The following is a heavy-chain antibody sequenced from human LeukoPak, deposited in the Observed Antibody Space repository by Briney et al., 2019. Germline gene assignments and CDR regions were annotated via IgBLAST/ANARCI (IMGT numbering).Heavy chain of an antibody. Sequence: SETLSLTCTVSGAPINSYFWSWIRQPSGKALEWIGYIYYTGSTNYNSSLKSRVTMSVDTSKNQFSLKLSSVTAADTAVYYCARAVGYQDAFDIWGQGTMVTVSS. CDR2: IYYTGST. V-gene: IGHV4-59*01. J-gene: IGHJ3*02. CDR3: ARAVGYQDAFDI. D-gene: IGHD1-26*01. CDR1: GAPINSYF.